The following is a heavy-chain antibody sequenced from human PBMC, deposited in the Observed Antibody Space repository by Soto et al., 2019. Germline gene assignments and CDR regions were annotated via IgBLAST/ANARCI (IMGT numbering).Heavy chain of an antibody. CDR3: ARVTDVGSSSSVAFDI. Sequence: GVSLRICYKGSGDSFASYWVGWVLQMPGKGLEWMGIIYPGDSDTRYSPSFQGQVTISADKSISTAYLQWSSLKASDTAMYYCARVTDVGSSSSVAFDIWGQGTMVTVSS. V-gene: IGHV5-51*01. J-gene: IGHJ3*02. CDR2: IYPGDSDT. D-gene: IGHD6-6*01. CDR1: GDSFASYW.